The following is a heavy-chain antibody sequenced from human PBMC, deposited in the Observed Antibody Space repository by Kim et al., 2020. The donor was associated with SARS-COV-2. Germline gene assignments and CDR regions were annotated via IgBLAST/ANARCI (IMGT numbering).Heavy chain of an antibody. J-gene: IGHJ4*02. CDR1: GFTFRSYT. CDR3: VMGGSASGWCDY. Sequence: GGSLRLSCAASGFTFRSYTMNWVRQAPGKGLEWVSTLSSGGGTTYYADSVKGRFTISRDNSKNTMFLQMNSLRAEDTAIYYCVMGGSASGWCDYWGPGTLVTVSS. V-gene: IGHV3-23*01. D-gene: IGHD6-13*01. CDR2: LSSGGGTT.